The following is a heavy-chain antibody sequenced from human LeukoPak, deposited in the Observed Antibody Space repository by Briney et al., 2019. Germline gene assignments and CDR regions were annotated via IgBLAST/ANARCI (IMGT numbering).Heavy chain of an antibody. CDR3: ARDTPGDYDAFDT. CDR2: INPSGGST. CDR1: GYTFTSYY. Sequence: ASVKVSCKASGYTFTSYYMHWVRQAPGQGFEWMGIINPSGGSTSYAQKFQGRVTMTRDTSTSTAYMELSSLRSEDTAVYYCARDTPGDYDAFDTWGQGTMVTVSS. J-gene: IGHJ3*02. D-gene: IGHD7-27*01. V-gene: IGHV1-46*01.